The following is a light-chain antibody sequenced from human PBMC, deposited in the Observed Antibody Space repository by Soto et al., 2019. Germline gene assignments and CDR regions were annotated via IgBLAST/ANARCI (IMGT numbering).Light chain of an antibody. CDR3: QQANSFPWT. CDR2: GAF. V-gene: IGKV1D-12*01. Sequence: DIQMTQSPSSVSASVGDRVTITCRASQDISGWLAWFQQKPGEAPKLLIYGAFSLQSGVPSRFSGSGSGTDFTLTISSLQPEDSATYSCQQANSFPWTFGQGTKVEIK. J-gene: IGKJ1*01. CDR1: QDISGW.